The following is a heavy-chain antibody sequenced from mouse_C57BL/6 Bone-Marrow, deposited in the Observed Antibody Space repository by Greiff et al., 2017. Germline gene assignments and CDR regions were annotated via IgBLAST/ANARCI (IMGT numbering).Heavy chain of an antibody. D-gene: IGHD1-1*02. Sequence: VQLKESGAELVRPGASVKLSCTASGFNIKDDYMHWVKQRPEQGLEWIGWIDPDNGDTEYASKFKGKATITADTSSNTTYLQLSSLTSEDTALYYCTSSHLDLWWCAYWGRGTLVTVTA. CDR2: IDPDNGDT. V-gene: IGHV14-4*01. CDR3: TSSHLDLWWCAY. J-gene: IGHJ3*01. CDR1: GFNIKDDY.